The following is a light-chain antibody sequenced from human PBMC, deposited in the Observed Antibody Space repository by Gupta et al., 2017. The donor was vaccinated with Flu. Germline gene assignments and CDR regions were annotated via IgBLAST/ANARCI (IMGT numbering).Light chain of an antibody. J-gene: IGLJ3*02. CDR3: SSYAGSNNGRV. CDR1: SSDVGGYNY. CDR2: EVS. V-gene: IGLV2-8*01. Sequence: QSALTQPPSASGTPGQSVTISCTGTSSDVGGYNYVSWYQQHSGKAPKLMIYEVSTRPSGVPDRFSGSKSGNTASLTVSGLQAEDEADYYCSSYAGSNNGRVFGGGTKLTVL.